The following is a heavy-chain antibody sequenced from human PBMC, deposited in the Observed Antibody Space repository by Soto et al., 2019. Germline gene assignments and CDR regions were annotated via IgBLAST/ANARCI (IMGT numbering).Heavy chain of an antibody. CDR2: ISGSGGGT. CDR3: AKVLLAGTYYYYGMDV. D-gene: IGHD6-19*01. CDR1: GFTFNNYA. Sequence: PGGSLRLSCAASGFTFNNYAMNWVRQAPGKGLEWVSGISGSGGGTHYAGSVKGRFTISRDNSMNTLYLQMNSLRAGDTAVYYCAKVLLAGTYYYYGMDVWGQGTTVTVSS. J-gene: IGHJ6*02. V-gene: IGHV3-23*01.